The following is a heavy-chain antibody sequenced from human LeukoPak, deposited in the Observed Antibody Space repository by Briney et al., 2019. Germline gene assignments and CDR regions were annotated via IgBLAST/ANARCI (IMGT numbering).Heavy chain of an antibody. CDR2: VKTKTDGGTT. CDR1: GFTFSNAY. Sequence: GGSLRLSCAACGFTFSNAYMSWVRQAPGKGLEWVGRVKTKTDGGTTDYAAPVKGRFTISRDDSQNSLYLQINSLKTDDTAVYYCAYYGSGAIRFWGQGTLVTVSS. D-gene: IGHD3-10*01. J-gene: IGHJ4*02. V-gene: IGHV3-15*01. CDR3: AYYGSGAIRF.